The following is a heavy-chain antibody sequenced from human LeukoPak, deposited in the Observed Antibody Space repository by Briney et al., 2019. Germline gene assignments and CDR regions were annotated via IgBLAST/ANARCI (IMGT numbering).Heavy chain of an antibody. Sequence: SETLSLTCAVYGGSFSGYYWSWIRQPPGKGLEWIGEVNHSGSTNYNPSLKSRVTMSVDTSKNQFSLKLSSVTAADTAVYYCAREVSSWCDAFDIWGQGTMVTVSS. V-gene: IGHV4-34*01. D-gene: IGHD6-13*01. CDR3: AREVSSWCDAFDI. CDR1: GGSFSGYY. J-gene: IGHJ3*02. CDR2: VNHSGST.